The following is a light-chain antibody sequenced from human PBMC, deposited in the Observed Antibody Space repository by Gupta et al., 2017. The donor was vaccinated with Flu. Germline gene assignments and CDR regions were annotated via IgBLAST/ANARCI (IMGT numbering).Light chain of an antibody. Sequence: EVLMTQSPATLSVPPGERATLSCRASQSVSSNLAWYQQKPGQAPRLLIYGASTRATGIPARFSGSGSGTDFTLTISSLQSEDFALYYCQQYNDWPPWTFGQGTKVEIK. CDR2: GAS. V-gene: IGKV3-15*01. CDR1: QSVSSN. CDR3: QQYNDWPPWT. J-gene: IGKJ1*01.